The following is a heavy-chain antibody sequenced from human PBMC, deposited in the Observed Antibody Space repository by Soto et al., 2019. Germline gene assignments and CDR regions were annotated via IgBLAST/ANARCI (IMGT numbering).Heavy chain of an antibody. Sequence: GGSLRLSCAASASIFKGHGMHWVRQVPGKGLEWVAIIRYDGSDEHYGDSVEGRFTISRDNSKNMLYLQMNSLRAEDTAVYYCARDGVGAATFFGFLDYWGQGTLVTVSS. CDR1: ASIFKGHG. D-gene: IGHD1-26*01. CDR2: IRYDGSDE. J-gene: IGHJ4*02. V-gene: IGHV3-33*08. CDR3: ARDGVGAATFFGFLDY.